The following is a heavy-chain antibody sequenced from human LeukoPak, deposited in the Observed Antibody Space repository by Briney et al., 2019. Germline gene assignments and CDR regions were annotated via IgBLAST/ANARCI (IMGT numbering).Heavy chain of an antibody. CDR1: GFTFNSYS. CDR3: AREGLIVVWVVSEDAFDI. V-gene: IGHV3-21*01. CDR2: ISGSNSYI. J-gene: IGHJ3*02. D-gene: IGHD3-22*01. Sequence: PGGSLRLSCAASGFTFNSYSMNWVRQAPGKGLEWVSSISGSNSYIYYADSMKGRFTISRDNAKNSLYLQMNSLRAEDTAVYYCAREGLIVVWVVSEDAFDIWGQGTMVTVSS.